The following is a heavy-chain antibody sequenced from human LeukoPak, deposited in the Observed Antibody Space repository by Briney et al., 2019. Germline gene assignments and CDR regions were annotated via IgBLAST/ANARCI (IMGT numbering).Heavy chain of an antibody. CDR1: GFTVTSSA. CDR3: AAPRGYYGSGSNYYYYMDV. J-gene: IGHJ6*03. D-gene: IGHD3-10*01. CDR2: IVVGSGNT. Sequence: SVKVSCKASGFTVTSSAVLWVRQARGQRLEWIGWIVVGSGNTNYAQKFQERVTITRDMSTSTAYMELSSLRSEDTAVYYCAAPRGYYGSGSNYYYYMDVWGKGTTVTVSS. V-gene: IGHV1-58*01.